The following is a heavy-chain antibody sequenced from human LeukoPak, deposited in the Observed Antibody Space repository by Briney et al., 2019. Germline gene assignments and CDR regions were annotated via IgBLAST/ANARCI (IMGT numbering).Heavy chain of an antibody. CDR3: AKGTGSGSYSSWLDY. J-gene: IGHJ4*02. CDR1: GFTFSSYA. V-gene: IGHV3-23*01. Sequence: GGSLRLSCAASGFTFSSYAMSWVRQAPGKGLEWVSAISGSGGSTYYADSVKGRFTLSRDNSKNTLYLQMNSLRAEDTAVYYCAKGTGSGSYSSWLDYWGQGTLVTVSS. CDR2: ISGSGGST. D-gene: IGHD3-10*01.